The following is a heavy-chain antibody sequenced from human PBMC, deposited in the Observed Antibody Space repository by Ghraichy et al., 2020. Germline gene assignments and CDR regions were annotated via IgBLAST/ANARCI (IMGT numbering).Heavy chain of an antibody. CDR2: ISGSGGNT. CDR3: AKDESGYSYGSDY. D-gene: IGHD5-18*01. J-gene: IGHJ4*02. V-gene: IGHV3-23*01. CDR1: GFTFSNYA. Sequence: LSLTCAASGFTFSNYAMSWVRQSPGKGLEWVSVISGSGGNTYYADSVKGRFTISRDNSKNTLFLQMNSLRAEDTAVYFCAKDESGYSYGSDYWGQGTLVTVSS.